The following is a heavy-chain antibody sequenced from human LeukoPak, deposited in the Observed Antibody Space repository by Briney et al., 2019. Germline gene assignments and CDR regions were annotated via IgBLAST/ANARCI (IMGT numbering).Heavy chain of an antibody. CDR2: IYLGDSDT. CDR1: GDSFTTYW. Sequence: GESLQISCKGSGDSFTTYWIGWVRPMPGKGLEWMGIIYLGDSDTRYSPSFQGQVTISADKSINTAYLQWSSLKASDTAMYYCVRHRNWNYDYWGQGTLVTVSS. V-gene: IGHV5-51*01. CDR3: VRHRNWNYDY. J-gene: IGHJ4*02. D-gene: IGHD1-1*01.